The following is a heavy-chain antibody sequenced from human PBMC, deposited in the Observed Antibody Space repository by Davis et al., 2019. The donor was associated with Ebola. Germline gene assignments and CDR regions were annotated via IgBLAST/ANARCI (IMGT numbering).Heavy chain of an antibody. D-gene: IGHD5-12*01. J-gene: IGHJ3*02. V-gene: IGHV1-46*03. Sequence: SVHVSCKASRYTFTNYYMHWVRQAPGQGLEGMGMINPNDGRTNNAQKFQGRVTVTRDTSTTTVYMDLSSLRSEDTALYYCTTPGGQDSGYDVFDIWGQGTLVTVSS. CDR1: RYTFTNYY. CDR2: INPNDGRT. CDR3: TTPGGQDSGYDVFDI.